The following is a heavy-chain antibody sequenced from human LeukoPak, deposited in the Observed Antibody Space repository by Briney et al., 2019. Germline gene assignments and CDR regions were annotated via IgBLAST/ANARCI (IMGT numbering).Heavy chain of an antibody. CDR3: AREIAAAGIRFDP. D-gene: IGHD6-13*01. Sequence: GGSLRLSCVASGFTFSRYWMSWVRQAPGKGLEWVSGINWNGGSTGYADSVKGRFTISRDNAKNSLYLQMNSLRAEDTALYYCAREIAAAGIRFDPWGQGTLVTVSS. J-gene: IGHJ5*02. CDR1: GFTFSRYW. CDR2: INWNGGST. V-gene: IGHV3-20*04.